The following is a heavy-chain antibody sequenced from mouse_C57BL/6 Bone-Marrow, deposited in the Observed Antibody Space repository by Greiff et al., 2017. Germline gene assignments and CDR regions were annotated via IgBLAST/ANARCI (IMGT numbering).Heavy chain of an antibody. CDR2: ISSGSSTI. D-gene: IGHD3-3*01. J-gene: IGHJ4*01. CDR1: GFTFSDYG. CDR3: ARRAKDAHYAMDY. Sequence: DVKLVESGGGLVKPGGSLKLSCAASGFTFSDYGMHWVRQAPEKGLEWVAYISSGSSTIYYADTVKGRFTISRDNAKNTLFLQMTSLRSEDTAMYYCARRAKDAHYAMDYWGQGTSVTVSS. V-gene: IGHV5-17*01.